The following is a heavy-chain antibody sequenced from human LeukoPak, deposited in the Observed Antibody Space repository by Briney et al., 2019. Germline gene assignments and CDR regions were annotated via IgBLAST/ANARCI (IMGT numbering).Heavy chain of an antibody. V-gene: IGHV3-74*01. CDR2: INSDGSST. CDR3: ARDPGLLLWFGELSSDAFDI. J-gene: IGHJ3*02. Sequence: PGGSLRLSCAASGFTFSSYWMHWVRQAPGKGLVWVSRINSDGSSTSYADSVKGRFTISRDNAKNTLYLQMNSLRAEDTAGYYCARDPGLLLWFGELSSDAFDIWGQGTMVTVSS. CDR1: GFTFSSYW. D-gene: IGHD3-10*01.